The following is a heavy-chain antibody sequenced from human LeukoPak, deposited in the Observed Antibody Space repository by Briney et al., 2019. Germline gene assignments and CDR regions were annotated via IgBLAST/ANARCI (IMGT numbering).Heavy chain of an antibody. CDR3: ARDLSDYGVTRFDY. V-gene: IGHV3-74*01. D-gene: IGHD4-17*01. CDR2: IHPEETTF. CDR1: GFVFSKYW. J-gene: IGHJ4*02. Sequence: SGGSLRLSCAASGFVFSKYWMHWVRQAPGKGLVWVSRIHPEETTFNYADSVKGRFTTSRDNAKNSLYLQMNSLRAEDTAVYYCARDLSDYGVTRFDYWGQGTLVTVSS.